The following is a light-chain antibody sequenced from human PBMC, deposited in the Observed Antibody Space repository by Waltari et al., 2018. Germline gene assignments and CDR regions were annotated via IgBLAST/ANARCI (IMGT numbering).Light chain of an antibody. J-gene: IGKJ5*01. Sequence: DIQMTQSPSSLSASVGDRVTITCQASQDIRNYLNWYQQKPGKAPKLLIYDASNLQTGVPSRFSGSGSATDFTFTISRLQPEDFATYYCQHYDNLPPTFGQGTRLDIK. CDR3: QHYDNLPPT. CDR2: DAS. CDR1: QDIRNY. V-gene: IGKV1-33*01.